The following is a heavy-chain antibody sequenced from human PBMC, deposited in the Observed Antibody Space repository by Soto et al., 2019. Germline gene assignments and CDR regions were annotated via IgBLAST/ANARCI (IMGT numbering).Heavy chain of an antibody. V-gene: IGHV3-7*01. Sequence: ESGGGLVQPGGSLRLSCAASGFTFSSYWMSWVRQAPGKGLEWVANIKQDGSEKYYVDSVKGRFTISRDNAKNSLYLQMNSLRAEDTAVYYCARAFMYYDILTGYHGGFDYWGQGTLVTVSS. CDR1: GFTFSSYW. CDR3: ARAFMYYDILTGYHGGFDY. J-gene: IGHJ4*02. CDR2: IKQDGSEK. D-gene: IGHD3-9*01.